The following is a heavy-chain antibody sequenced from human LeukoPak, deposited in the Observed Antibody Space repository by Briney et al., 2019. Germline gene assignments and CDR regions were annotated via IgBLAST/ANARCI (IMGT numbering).Heavy chain of an antibody. CDR1: GFTFFSYG. CDR3: ARVFTSSNDALDI. CDR2: VSQDGGDK. J-gene: IGHJ3*02. V-gene: IGHV3-30*03. Sequence: PGRSLRLSCAASGFTFFSYGMHWVRQAPVKLLEWVPLVSQDGGDKSYADSVNGQCTISRDNSKNTLYLQVNSLRPEATDVYYCARVFTSSNDALDIWGQGTMVNVSS. D-gene: IGHD6-19*01.